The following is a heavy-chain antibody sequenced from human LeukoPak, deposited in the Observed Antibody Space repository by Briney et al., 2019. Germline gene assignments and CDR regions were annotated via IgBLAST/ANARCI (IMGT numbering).Heavy chain of an antibody. CDR2: ISSSSSYI. J-gene: IGHJ4*02. V-gene: IGHV3-21*01. Sequence: PGGSLRLSCAASGFTFSSYSMNWVRQAPGKGLEWVSSISSSSSYIYYADSVKGRFTISRDNAKNSLYLQMNSPRAEYTAVYYCARGVTFGVVIYWGQGTLVTVSS. CDR1: GFTFSSYS. CDR3: ARGVTFGVVIY. D-gene: IGHD3-3*01.